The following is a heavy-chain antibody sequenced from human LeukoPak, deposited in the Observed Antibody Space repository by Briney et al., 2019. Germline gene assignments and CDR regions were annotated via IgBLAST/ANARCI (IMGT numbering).Heavy chain of an antibody. J-gene: IGHJ6*03. CDR2: ISAYNCNT. CDR1: GYTFTSYG. CDR3: ARDPRPGYYDFWRDYYYYYYMDV. Sequence: ASVKVSCKASGYTFTSYGISWVRQAPGQGLEWMGWISAYNCNTNYAQKLQGRVTMTTDTSTSTAYMELRSLRSDDTAVYYCARDPRPGYYDFWRDYYYYYYMDVWGKGTTVTVSS. V-gene: IGHV1-18*04. D-gene: IGHD3-3*01.